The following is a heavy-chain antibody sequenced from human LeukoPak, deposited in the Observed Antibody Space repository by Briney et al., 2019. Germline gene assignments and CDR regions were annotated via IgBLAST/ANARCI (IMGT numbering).Heavy chain of an antibody. CDR2: IIPIFGTA. J-gene: IGHJ6*02. CDR3: ARGTYYYDSSGHPYYYGMDV. CDR1: GYTFTSYY. V-gene: IGHV1-69*13. Sequence: ASVKVSCKASGYTFTSYYMHWVRQAPGQGLEWMGGIIPIFGTANYAQKFQGRVTITADESTSTAYMELSSLRSEDTAVYYCARGTYYYDSSGHPYYYGMDVWGQGTTVTVSS. D-gene: IGHD3-22*01.